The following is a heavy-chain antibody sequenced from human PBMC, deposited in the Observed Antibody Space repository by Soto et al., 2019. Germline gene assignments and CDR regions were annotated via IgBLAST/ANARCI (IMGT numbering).Heavy chain of an antibody. Sequence: QVQLVESGGGVVQPGRSLRLSCAASGFTFSSYGMHWVRQAPGKGPEWVAVIWYDGSNKYYADSVKGRFTISRDNSKNTLYMQMNSLRAEDTAVYYCARGNYDSSGYRNAFDIWGQGTMVTVSS. V-gene: IGHV3-33*01. CDR3: ARGNYDSSGYRNAFDI. CDR2: IWYDGSNK. D-gene: IGHD3-22*01. CDR1: GFTFSSYG. J-gene: IGHJ3*02.